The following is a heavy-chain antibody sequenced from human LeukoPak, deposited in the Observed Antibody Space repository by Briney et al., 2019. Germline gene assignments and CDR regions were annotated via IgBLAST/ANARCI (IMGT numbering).Heavy chain of an antibody. CDR1: GGSFSGYF. D-gene: IGHD3-10*01. CDR3: ARGPDSGSYFAWFGP. Sequence: SETLSLTCAVYGGSFSGYFWNWIRQPPGKGLEWIGEINHSGSTHHNPSLKSRVTISIDTSKNQISLRLSSVTAADTAVYYCARGPDSGSYFAWFGPWGQGTLVTVSS. J-gene: IGHJ5*02. CDR2: INHSGST. V-gene: IGHV4-34*01.